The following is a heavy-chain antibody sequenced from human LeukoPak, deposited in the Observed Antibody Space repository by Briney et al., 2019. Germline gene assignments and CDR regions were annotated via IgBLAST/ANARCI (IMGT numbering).Heavy chain of an antibody. J-gene: IGHJ6*03. Sequence: PGGSLRLSCAASGFTFSSYGMHWVRQAPGKGLEWVAFIRYDGSNKYYADSVKGRFTISRDNSKNTLYLQMNSLRAEDTAVYYCARSPGSLYNWNYGSYYYYYMDVWGKGTTVTVSS. V-gene: IGHV3-30*02. CDR3: ARSPGSLYNWNYGSYYYYYMDV. CDR1: GFTFSSYG. CDR2: IRYDGSNK. D-gene: IGHD1-7*01.